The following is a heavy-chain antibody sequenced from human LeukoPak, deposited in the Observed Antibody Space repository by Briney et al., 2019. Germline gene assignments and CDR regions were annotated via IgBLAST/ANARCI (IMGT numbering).Heavy chain of an antibody. CDR3: ARGPITMIVVVTGLYDY. V-gene: IGHV1-18*01. J-gene: IGHJ4*02. Sequence: ASAKVSCKASGYTFTSYGISWVRQAPGQGLEWMGWISAYNGNTNYAQKLQGRVTMTTDTSTSTAYMELRSLRSDDTAVYYCARGPITMIVVVTGLYDYWGQGTLVTVSS. CDR2: ISAYNGNT. CDR1: GYTFTSYG. D-gene: IGHD3-22*01.